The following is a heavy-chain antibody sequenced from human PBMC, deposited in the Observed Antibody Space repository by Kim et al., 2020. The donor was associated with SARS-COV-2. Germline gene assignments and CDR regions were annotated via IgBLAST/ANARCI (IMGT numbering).Heavy chain of an antibody. CDR2: VHYSGST. CDR3: ARSRDDYMNWFDP. V-gene: IGHV4-39*01. CDR1: GGSISSSTYY. Sequence: SETLSLTCTVSGGSISSSTYYWGWIRQPPGKGLEWIGSVHYSGSTYYNPSLRSRVSISVDTSKNQFSLRLSSVTAADAAVYYCARSRDDYMNWFDPWGQGTLVTVSS. D-gene: IGHD4-4*01. J-gene: IGHJ5*02.